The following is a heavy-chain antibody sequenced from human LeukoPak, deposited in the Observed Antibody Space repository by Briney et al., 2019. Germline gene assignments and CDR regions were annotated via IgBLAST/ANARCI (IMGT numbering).Heavy chain of an antibody. Sequence: GGSLRLSCAASGFTFSAYAMSWVRQAPGKGLEWVSAISGRGGTTYYADSVEGRFTISRDNSKNTLYLQMNSLRAEDAAVYYCAKPYISGWYGSFDYWGQGTLVTVSS. CDR1: GFTFSAYA. J-gene: IGHJ4*02. V-gene: IGHV3-23*01. CDR2: ISGRGGTT. CDR3: AKPYISGWYGSFDY. D-gene: IGHD6-19*01.